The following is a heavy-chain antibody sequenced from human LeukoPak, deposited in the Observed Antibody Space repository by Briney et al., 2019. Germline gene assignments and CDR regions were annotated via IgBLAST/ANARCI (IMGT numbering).Heavy chain of an antibody. CDR2: TYYRSKWYN. CDR1: GDSVSMDSIA. CDR3: ARGLGWPYFDY. V-gene: IGHV6-1*01. D-gene: IGHD5-24*01. Sequence: SQTLSLTCAISGDSVSMDSIAWNWIRQSPSRGLEWLVRTYYRSKWYNDYAVSVKSRITINPDTSKNQFSLQLNSVTPEDTAVYYCARGLGWPYFDYWGQGTLVTVSS. J-gene: IGHJ4*02.